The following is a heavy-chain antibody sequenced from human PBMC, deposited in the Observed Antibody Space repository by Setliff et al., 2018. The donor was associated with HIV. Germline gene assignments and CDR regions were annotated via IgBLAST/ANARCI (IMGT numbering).Heavy chain of an antibody. CDR2: IFYSGIT. J-gene: IGHJ3*02. V-gene: IGHV4-39*01. CDR1: GGSFTSRSYY. CDR3: ARSKTFYDFWGGYYTHGAFKI. D-gene: IGHD3-3*01. Sequence: SETLSLTCTVSGGSFTSRSYYWGWVRQPPGKGLEWIGSIFYSGITYYKPSLKSRVTISVDTSKNQFSLNLTSVTAADTAVYYCARSKTFYDFWGGYYTHGAFKIWGLGTMVTVSS.